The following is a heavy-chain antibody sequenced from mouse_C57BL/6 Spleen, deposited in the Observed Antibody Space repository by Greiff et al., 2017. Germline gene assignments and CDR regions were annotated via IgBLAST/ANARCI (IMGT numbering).Heavy chain of an antibody. CDR1: GFSLTSYA. CDR2: IWTGGGT. D-gene: IGHD1-1*01. J-gene: IGHJ2*01. CDR3: ARNYPYYYGSSPSYFDY. V-gene: IGHV2-9-1*01. Sequence: VKLVESGPGLVAPSQSLSITCTVSGFSLTSYAISWVRQPPGKGLEWLGVIWTGGGTNYNSALKSRLGISKDNSKSQVFLKMNSLQTYDTARYYCARNYPYYYGSSPSYFDYWGQGTTLTVSS.